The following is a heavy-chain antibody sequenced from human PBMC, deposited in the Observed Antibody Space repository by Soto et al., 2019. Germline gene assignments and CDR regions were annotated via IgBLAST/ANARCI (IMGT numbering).Heavy chain of an antibody. D-gene: IGHD2-21*02. Sequence: GASVKVSCKASGYSFTTYGMTWVRQAPGQGLEWMGWISTDKGNTKYAQNFQSRATLTTGTSTSTAYMELRSLRSDDTAVYYCARDRDWNLDYWGQGTLVTVSS. V-gene: IGHV1-18*01. CDR3: ARDRDWNLDY. CDR1: GYSFTTYG. CDR2: ISTDKGNT. J-gene: IGHJ4*02.